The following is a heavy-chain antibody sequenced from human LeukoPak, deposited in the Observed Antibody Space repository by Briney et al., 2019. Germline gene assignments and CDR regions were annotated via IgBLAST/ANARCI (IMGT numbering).Heavy chain of an antibody. CDR1: GYTFTSYG. CDR3: ARGREPPYDY. Sequence: ASVKVSCKASGYTFTSYGISWVRQAPGQGLEWMGWISSYNGNTNFAQRLQGRVTMTTDTSTSTAYMELRSLTSDDTAVYYCARGREPPYDYWGQGTLVTVSS. D-gene: IGHD1-26*01. CDR2: ISSYNGNT. V-gene: IGHV1-18*01. J-gene: IGHJ4*02.